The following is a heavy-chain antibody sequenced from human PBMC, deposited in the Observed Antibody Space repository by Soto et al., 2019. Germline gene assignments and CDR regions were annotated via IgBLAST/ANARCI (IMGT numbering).Heavy chain of an antibody. CDR1: GFTFSHYS. CDR2: ISSSSYTM. CDR3: ARDVDY. J-gene: IGHJ4*02. Sequence: EVQLVESGGGLVQPGGSLRLSCAASGFTFSHYSMNWVRQAPGKGLEWVSYISSSSYTMNYADSVKGRFTISRDNAKNSLYLQMNSLSDEDTAVYYCARDVDYWGQGTLVTVSS. V-gene: IGHV3-48*02.